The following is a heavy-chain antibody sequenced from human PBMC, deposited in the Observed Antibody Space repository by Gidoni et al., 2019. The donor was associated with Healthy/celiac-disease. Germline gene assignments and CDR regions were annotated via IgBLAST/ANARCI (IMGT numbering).Heavy chain of an antibody. CDR3: ARGQQLVLPYGMDV. J-gene: IGHJ6*02. CDR1: GYPFTSYD. D-gene: IGHD6-13*01. CDR2: MNPNSGNT. Sequence: QVQLVQSGAEVKKPGASVKVSCKASGYPFTSYDINWVRQATGQGLEWMGWMNPNSGNTGYAQKFQGRVTMTRNTSISTAYMELSSLRSEDTAVYYCARGQQLVLPYGMDVWGQGTTVTVSS. V-gene: IGHV1-8*01.